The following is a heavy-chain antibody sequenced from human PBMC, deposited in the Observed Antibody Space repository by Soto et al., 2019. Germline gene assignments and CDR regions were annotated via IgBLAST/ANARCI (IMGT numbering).Heavy chain of an antibody. D-gene: IGHD4-17*01. V-gene: IGHV1-18*01. CDR2: ISPYTGDR. CDR3: AREMTTVTYFDY. Sequence: GASVKVSCKASGYTFINYHIAWMRQAPGQGLEWMGWISPYTGDRKYAQKFQDRVTMTTDTSTRTAYMELRSRRSDDTAVYYCAREMTTVTYFDYWGQGTLVTVSS. CDR1: GYTFINYH. J-gene: IGHJ4*02.